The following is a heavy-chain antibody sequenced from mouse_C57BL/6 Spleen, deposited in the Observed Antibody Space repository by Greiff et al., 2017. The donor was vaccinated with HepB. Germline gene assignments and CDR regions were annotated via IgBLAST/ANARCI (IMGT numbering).Heavy chain of an antibody. CDR1: GYSITSGYY. Sequence: EVQLVESGPGLVKPSQSLSLTCSVTGYSITSGYYWNWIRQFPGNKLEWMGYISYDGSNNYNPSLKNRISITRDTSKNQFFLKLNSVTTEDTATYYCARSAPFYDYGFDYWGQGTTLTVSS. J-gene: IGHJ2*01. V-gene: IGHV3-6*01. D-gene: IGHD2-4*01. CDR3: ARSAPFYDYGFDY. CDR2: ISYDGSN.